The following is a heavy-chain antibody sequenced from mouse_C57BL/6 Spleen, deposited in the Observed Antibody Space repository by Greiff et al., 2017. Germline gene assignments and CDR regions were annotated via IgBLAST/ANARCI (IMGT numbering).Heavy chain of an antibody. J-gene: IGHJ4*01. D-gene: IGHD2-3*01. CDR2: ISDGGSYT. CDR1: GFTFSSYA. Sequence: DVQLVESGGGLVKPGGSLKLSCAASGFTFSSYAMSWVRQTPEKRLEWVATISDGGSYTYYPDNVKGRFTISRDNAKNNLYLQMSHLKSEDTAMYYCARDDGYPYAMDYWGQGTSVTVSS. V-gene: IGHV5-4*01. CDR3: ARDDGYPYAMDY.